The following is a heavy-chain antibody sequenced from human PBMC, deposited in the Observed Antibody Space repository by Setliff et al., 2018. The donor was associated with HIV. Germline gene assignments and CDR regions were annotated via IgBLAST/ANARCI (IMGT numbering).Heavy chain of an antibody. CDR1: GFTFSGHW. CDR3: ARAAGYTGGWGYGATYHYYMDV. Sequence: GGSLRLSCAASGFTFSGHWMTWVRQAPGMGLESVANINQLGSERYYVDSVKGRFTISRDNATNSLFLQMNSLRVDDTAVYYCARAAGYTGGWGYGATYHYYMDVWGKGTTGTFSS. CDR2: INQLGSER. V-gene: IGHV3-7*03. J-gene: IGHJ6*03. D-gene: IGHD6-19*01.